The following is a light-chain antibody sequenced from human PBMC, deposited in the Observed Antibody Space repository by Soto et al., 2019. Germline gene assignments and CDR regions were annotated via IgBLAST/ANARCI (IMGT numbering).Light chain of an antibody. CDR2: AAS. CDR3: QQTYSSHPWT. J-gene: IGKJ1*01. Sequence: DIQMTQSPTALSASVGDRVTITFLASQSIKSYVNWYQQKPGKGPKLLVYAASTLQSGIPSRFSGSGSGTDYSLTISGLQPEDFATYYCQQTYSSHPWTFGQGTKVDIK. CDR1: QSIKSY. V-gene: IGKV1-39*01.